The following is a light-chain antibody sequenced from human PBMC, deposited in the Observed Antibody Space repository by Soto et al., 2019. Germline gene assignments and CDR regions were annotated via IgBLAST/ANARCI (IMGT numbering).Light chain of an antibody. CDR1: QSVSSSF. Sequence: IGLTESPGTLSLSPGETATLSCRAGQSVSSSFLAWYQQKPGQAPRLLIYGASSRATGIPDRFSGSGSGTDFTLTISRLEPEDFAVYYCQQYGSSPPWTFGQGTKVE. CDR2: GAS. CDR3: QQYGSSPPWT. J-gene: IGKJ1*01. V-gene: IGKV3-20*01.